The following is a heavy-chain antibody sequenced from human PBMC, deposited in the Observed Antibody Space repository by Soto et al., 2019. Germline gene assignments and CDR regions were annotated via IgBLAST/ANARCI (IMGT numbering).Heavy chain of an antibody. J-gene: IGHJ4*02. D-gene: IGHD6-13*01. CDR3: AKDEAAAGTFDY. V-gene: IGHV3-30*18. CDR1: GFTFSHYA. CDR2: TSNDGSSQ. Sequence: QVQLVESGGGVVQPGRSLRLSCAASGFTFSHYAMQWVRQAPGKGREWVAVTSNDGSSQHYVDSVKGRFTISRDKAENELFLQLKSLRGEDTAVYCFAKDEAAAGTFDYWGRGTLVTFS.